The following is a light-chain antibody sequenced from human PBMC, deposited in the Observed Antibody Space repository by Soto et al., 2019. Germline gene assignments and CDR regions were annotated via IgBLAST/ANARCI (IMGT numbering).Light chain of an antibody. CDR1: INDIGSYHY. CDR3: SSYTPTSTP. J-gene: IGLJ2*01. V-gene: IGLV2-14*01. CDR2: EVT. Sequence: QSALTQPASVSGSPGQSITISCTGTINDIGSYHYVAWYQHHPGKAPKLIIYEVTHRPSGVSNRFSGSKSGNTASLTISGLQAEEGADYSCSSYTPTSTPFGGGTKLTVL.